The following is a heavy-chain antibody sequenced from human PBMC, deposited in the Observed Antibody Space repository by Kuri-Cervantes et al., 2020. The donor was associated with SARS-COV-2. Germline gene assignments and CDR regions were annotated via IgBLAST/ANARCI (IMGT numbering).Heavy chain of an antibody. D-gene: IGHD2-15*01. V-gene: IGHV3-21*01. CDR3: GRHRGYCSGGGCYSTGFSFDY. Sequence: GGSLRLSCAASEFTFSSYDMTWVRQAPGMGLEWVSSISSGSDYIYYADSVKGRFTVSRDNAENSLYSQMNSLGVGDTAVYYCGRHRGYCSGGGCYSTGFSFDYWGQGALVTVSS. J-gene: IGHJ4*02. CDR2: ISSGSDYI. CDR1: EFTFSSYD.